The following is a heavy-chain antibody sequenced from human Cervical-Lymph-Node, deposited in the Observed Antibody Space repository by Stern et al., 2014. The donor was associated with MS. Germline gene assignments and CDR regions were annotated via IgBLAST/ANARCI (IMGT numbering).Heavy chain of an antibody. J-gene: IGHJ4*02. D-gene: IGHD1-1*01. V-gene: IGHV3-33*01. Sequence: QMQLVESGGGVVQPGGSLRLSCAGSGFTFGHHGMNWVRRAPGTGLGRVASIWYDGTNEKYEGSVRGRLTIYRDNSQNTLYPDINNLRVEDTCVYYCTRSSRTGLGYWGQGTLVTVSS. CDR3: TRSSRTGLGY. CDR2: IWYDGTNE. CDR1: GFTFGHHG.